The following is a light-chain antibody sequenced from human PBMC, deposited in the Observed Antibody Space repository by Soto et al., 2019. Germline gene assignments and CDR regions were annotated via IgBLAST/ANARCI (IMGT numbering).Light chain of an antibody. CDR1: SSNIGKNY. J-gene: IGLJ2*01. CDR3: GTWDSSLSAVV. CDR2: DNN. V-gene: IGLV1-51*01. Sequence: QSVLTQPPSVSAAPGQKVTISCSGSSSNIGKNYVSWYQQLPETAPKLLIYDNNKRPSGIPDRFSGSKSGTSATLGITGLQTGDEADYYCGTWDSSLSAVVFGGGTKVTVL.